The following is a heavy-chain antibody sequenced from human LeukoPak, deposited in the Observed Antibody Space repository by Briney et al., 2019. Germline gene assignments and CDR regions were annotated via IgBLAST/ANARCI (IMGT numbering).Heavy chain of an antibody. CDR2: IYYSGST. CDR3: ARQVWFGVGAPLPGWFDP. V-gene: IGHV4-39*01. J-gene: IGHJ5*02. CDR1: GGSISSSSYY. Sequence: PSETLSLTCTVSGGSISSSSYYWGWIRQPPGKGLEWIGGIYYSGSTYYNPSLKSRVTISVDTSKNQFSLKLRSVTTADTAVYYCARQVWFGVGAPLPGWFDPWGQGTLVTVSS. D-gene: IGHD3-10*01.